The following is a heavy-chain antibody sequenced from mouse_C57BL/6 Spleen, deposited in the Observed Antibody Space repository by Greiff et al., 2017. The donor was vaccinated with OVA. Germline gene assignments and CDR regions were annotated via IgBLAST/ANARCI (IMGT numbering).Heavy chain of an antibody. CDR1: GFSLSTSGMG. CDR3: ARSNGFPWYAY. D-gene: IGHD2-2*01. V-gene: IGHV8-12*01. J-gene: IGHJ3*01. Sequence: QVTLTVSGPGLLQPSQSLSLSCSFSGFSLSTSGMGVSWLRQPSGKGLEWLAHIYWDDDKRYNPSLKNPLTISKETSSNQVFLEITSVDTADTATYCCARSNGFPWYAYWGPGTLVTVST. CDR2: IYWDDDK.